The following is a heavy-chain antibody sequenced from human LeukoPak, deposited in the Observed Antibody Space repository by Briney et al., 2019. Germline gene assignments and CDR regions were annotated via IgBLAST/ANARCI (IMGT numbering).Heavy chain of an antibody. CDR2: ISYSGGT. CDR3: AGHDSRGYYVAY. J-gene: IGHJ4*02. Sequence: SETLSLTCTVSGDSITSSSFFWDWIRQPPGRGLEWIGSISYSGGTNYNPSLQSRVTISVDTSKNQFSLKLSSVTAADTAVYFCAGHDSRGYYVAYWGQGALVTVSS. D-gene: IGHD3-22*01. V-gene: IGHV4-39*01. CDR1: GDSITSSSFF.